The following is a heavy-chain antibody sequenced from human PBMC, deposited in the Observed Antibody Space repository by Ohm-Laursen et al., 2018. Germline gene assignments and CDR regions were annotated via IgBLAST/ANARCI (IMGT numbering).Heavy chain of an antibody. J-gene: IGHJ4*02. CDR1: GYIFTGYY. CDR3: ARAQYSSGVGVFDY. Sequence: SVKVSCKASGYIFTGYYMHWVRQAPGQGLEWMGWINPDSGGTKYGQKFQGRVTMTRDTSITTLYMELNSLTFDDTAVYYCARAQYSSGVGVFDYWGQGTLVTVSS. CDR2: INPDSGGT. D-gene: IGHD3-22*01. V-gene: IGHV1-2*02.